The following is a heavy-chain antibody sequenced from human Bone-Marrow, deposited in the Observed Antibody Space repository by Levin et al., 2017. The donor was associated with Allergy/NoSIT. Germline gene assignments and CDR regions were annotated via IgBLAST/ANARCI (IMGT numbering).Heavy chain of an antibody. V-gene: IGHV1-69*01. CDR2: LIPVFGTA. D-gene: IGHD3-10*01. CDR3: VRDGVLLSGSGKYYFDY. Sequence: KISCKASGGSFSTSAINWVRQAPGQGLEWMGQLIPVFGTAKYSNTFQGRLSITADESTTTAYMELTSLRSEDTAVYYCVRDGVLLSGSGKYYFDYWGQGTLVTVSS. J-gene: IGHJ4*02. CDR1: GGSFSTSA.